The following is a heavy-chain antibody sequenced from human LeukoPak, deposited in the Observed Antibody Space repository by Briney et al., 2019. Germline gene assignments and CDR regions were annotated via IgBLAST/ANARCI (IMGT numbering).Heavy chain of an antibody. CDR2: IYYSGST. CDR1: RGSISSYY. D-gene: IGHD1-7*01. J-gene: IGHJ6*02. Sequence: SETLSLTCTVSRGSISSYYWSWTRQPPGKGLEWIGYIYYSGSTNYNPSLKSRVTISVDTSKNQFSLRLSSVTAADTAVYYCARDNWNYGSSMDVWGQGTTVTVSS. V-gene: IGHV4-59*01. CDR3: ARDNWNYGSSMDV.